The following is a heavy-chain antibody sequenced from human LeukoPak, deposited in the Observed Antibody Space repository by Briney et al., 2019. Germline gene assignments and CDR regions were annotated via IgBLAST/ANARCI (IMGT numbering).Heavy chain of an antibody. V-gene: IGHV3-7*01. CDR2: IEQDGIEK. J-gene: IGHJ5*02. CDR1: GFTFSSDW. Sequence: PGGSLRLSCAASGFTFSSDWMSCVRQAPGEGLEWVANIEQDGIEKFYVDSVKGRFTVSRDNPKNSLYLQMNSLRAEDTAVYYCARKPRRRITIFGVVIRNWFDPWGQGTLVTVSS. CDR3: ARKPRRRITIFGVVIRNWFDP. D-gene: IGHD3-3*01.